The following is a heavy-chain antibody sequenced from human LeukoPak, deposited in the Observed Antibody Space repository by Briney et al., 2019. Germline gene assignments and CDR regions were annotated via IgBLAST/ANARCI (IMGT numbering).Heavy chain of an antibody. D-gene: IGHD3-3*01. CDR3: AKSDLRFLEWLLYLNFDY. CDR1: GFTFSSYA. Sequence: GGSLRLSCAASGFTFSSYAMSWVRQAPGKGLEWVSAISGSGGSTYYADSVKGRFTISRDNSKNTLYLQMNSLRAEDTAVYYCAKSDLRFLEWLLYLNFDYWGQGTLVTVSS. J-gene: IGHJ4*02. V-gene: IGHV3-23*01. CDR2: ISGSGGST.